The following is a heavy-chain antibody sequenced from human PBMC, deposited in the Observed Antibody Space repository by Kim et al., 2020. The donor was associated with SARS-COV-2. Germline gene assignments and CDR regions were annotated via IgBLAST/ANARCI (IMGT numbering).Heavy chain of an antibody. Sequence: SETLSLTCTVSGGSISSYYWSWIRQPPVKGLEWIGYIYYSGSTNYNPSLKSRVHITVDTSKNQFSLKLSSVTDADTAVYYCARDHRELLQYTANWYFDLWGRGTLVNVSS. CDR3: ARDHRELLQYTANWYFDL. V-gene: IGHV4-59*01. CDR2: IYYSGST. D-gene: IGHD3-10*01. CDR1: GGSISSYY. J-gene: IGHJ2*01.